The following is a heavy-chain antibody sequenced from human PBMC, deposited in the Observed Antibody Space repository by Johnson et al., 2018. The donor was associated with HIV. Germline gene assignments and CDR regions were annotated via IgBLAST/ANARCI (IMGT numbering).Heavy chain of an antibody. Sequence: QVQLVESGGGLVQPGGSLRLSCAASGFTFSDYYMTWIRQAPGKGLEWVSYISSSGSTIYYADSVKGRFTISRDNAKNSLSLQMNSLRAEDTAVYYCARYPVSSVVAAPRVNDAFDIWCQGTMVTVSS. J-gene: IGHJ3*02. CDR2: ISSSGSTI. D-gene: IGHD2-15*01. CDR1: GFTFSDYY. CDR3: ARYPVSSVVAAPRVNDAFDI. V-gene: IGHV3-11*04.